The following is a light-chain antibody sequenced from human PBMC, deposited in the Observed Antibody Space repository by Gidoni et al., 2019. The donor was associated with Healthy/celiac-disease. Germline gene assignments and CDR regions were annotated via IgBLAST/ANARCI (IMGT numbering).Light chain of an antibody. Sequence: DIQLTQSPSFLSASVGDRVTITCRASQGISSYLAWYQQKPGKAPKLLIYAASTLQSGVPSRFSGSGSGTEFTLTISSLQPEDFATDYCQRLNSYPLFTFGPXTKVDIK. V-gene: IGKV1-9*01. CDR1: QGISSY. J-gene: IGKJ3*01. CDR2: AAS. CDR3: QRLNSYPLFT.